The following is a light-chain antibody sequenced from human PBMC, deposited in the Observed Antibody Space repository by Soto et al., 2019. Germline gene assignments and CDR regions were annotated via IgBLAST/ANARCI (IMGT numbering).Light chain of an antibody. CDR1: QGISRW. CDR2: AAS. V-gene: IGKV1D-12*01. J-gene: IGKJ4*01. CDR3: QQAYSVPLT. Sequence: DIQMTQAPSSVSAYIGDIVTISCRARQGISRWLGRYQHKPGKAPMLLIYAASTLDSGVPSSLSGSGSGTELKPTVTSLQSEDFTTDFTQQAYSVPLTFGGGTKVEIQ.